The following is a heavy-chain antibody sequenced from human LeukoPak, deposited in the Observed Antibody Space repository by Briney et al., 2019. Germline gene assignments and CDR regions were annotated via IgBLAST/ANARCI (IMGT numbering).Heavy chain of an antibody. J-gene: IGHJ4*02. D-gene: IGHD5/OR15-5a*01. CDR2: VYYSGST. CDR3: ATLVSTRYYFDY. Sequence: SETLSLTCTVSGGSTSSSSYNWGWIRQPPGKGLEWIGSVYYSGSTYYNPSLKSRVTMSVDTSKNQFSLKLSSVTAADTAVYFCATLVSTRYYFDYWGQGTLVTVSS. V-gene: IGHV4-39*01. CDR1: GGSTSSSSYN.